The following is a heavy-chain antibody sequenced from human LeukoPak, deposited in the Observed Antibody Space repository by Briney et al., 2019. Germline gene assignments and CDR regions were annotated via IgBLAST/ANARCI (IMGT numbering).Heavy chain of an antibody. J-gene: IGHJ4*02. CDR1: GFTFSSYG. Sequence: SGGSLRLSCAASGFTFSSYGMHWVRQAPGKGLEWVAFIRYDGSNKYYADSVKGRFTISRDNSKNTLYLQMNSLRAEDTAVYYCAKEASGSYPFDYWGQGTLVTVSS. D-gene: IGHD3-10*01. V-gene: IGHV3-30*02. CDR3: AKEASGSYPFDY. CDR2: IRYDGSNK.